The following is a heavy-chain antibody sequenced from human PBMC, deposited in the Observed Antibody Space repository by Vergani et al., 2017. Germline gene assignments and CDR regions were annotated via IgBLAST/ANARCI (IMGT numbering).Heavy chain of an antibody. CDR2: ISWNSGSI. J-gene: IGHJ3*02. Sequence: EVQLVESGGGLVQPGRSLRLSCAASRFTFDDYAMHWVRQAPGKGLEWVSGISWNSGSIGYADSVKGRFTISRDNAKNSLYLQMNSLRAEDTALYYCAKGDEYSSSLEVGDDAFDIWGQGTMVTVSS. CDR1: RFTFDDYA. D-gene: IGHD6-6*01. CDR3: AKGDEYSSSLEVGDDAFDI. V-gene: IGHV3-9*01.